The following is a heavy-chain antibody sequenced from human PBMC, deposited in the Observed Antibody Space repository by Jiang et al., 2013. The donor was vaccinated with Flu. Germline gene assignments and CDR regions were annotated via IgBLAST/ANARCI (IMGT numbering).Heavy chain of an antibody. CDR1: GGTFSSYA. J-gene: IGHJ6*02. D-gene: IGHD3-22*01. CDR3: ARGSNPSSGYYYVRPPXYYYYGMDV. V-gene: IGHV1-69*01. Sequence: SGAEVKKPGSSVKVSCKASGGTFSSYAISWVRQAPGQGLEWMGGIIPIFGTANYAQKFQGRVTITADESTSTAYMELSSLRSEDTAVYYCARGSNPSSGYYYVRPPXYYYYGMDVWGQGTTVTVSS. CDR2: IIPIFGTA.